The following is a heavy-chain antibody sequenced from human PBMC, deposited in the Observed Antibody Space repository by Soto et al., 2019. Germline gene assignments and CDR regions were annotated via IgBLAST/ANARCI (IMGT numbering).Heavy chain of an antibody. V-gene: IGHV1-69*13. CDR1: GGTFSSFT. CDR3: ARATLHDYGGNSEGSYYYYGMDV. D-gene: IGHD4-17*01. CDR2: IIPIYGTA. Sequence: GASVKVSCKASGGTFSSFTISWVRQAPGQGLEWMGGIIPIYGTANYAQKFQGRVTITADASTRTAYMELSSLRSEDTAVYYCARATLHDYGGNSEGSYYYYGMDVWGQGTTVTVSS. J-gene: IGHJ6*02.